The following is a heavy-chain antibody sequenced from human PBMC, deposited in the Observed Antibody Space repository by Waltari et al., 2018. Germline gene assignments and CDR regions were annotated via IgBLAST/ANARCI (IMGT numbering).Heavy chain of an antibody. CDR1: GFTVSTNY. CDR2: IYSGGST. D-gene: IGHD3-22*01. V-gene: IGHV3-53*02. CDR3: ASYSSGYYDAFDI. Sequence: EVQLVETGGGLIQPGGSLRLSCAASGFTVSTNYMSWVRQAPGKGLGWVSVIYSGGSTYYADSVKGRFTISRDNSKNTLYLQMNSLRAEDTAVYYCASYSSGYYDAFDIWGQGTMVTVSS. J-gene: IGHJ3*02.